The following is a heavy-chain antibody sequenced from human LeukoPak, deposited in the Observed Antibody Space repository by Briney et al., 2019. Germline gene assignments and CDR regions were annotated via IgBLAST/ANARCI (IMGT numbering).Heavy chain of an antibody. Sequence: GGSLRLSCAASGFNFNTFWMTWVRQAPGKGLEWVANIKEDGSEEYYVDSVKGRFTISRDNAKNSLYLQMNSLRAEDTAVYYCARPRYCSSISCYLHAFDVWGQGTMVTVSS. CDR1: GFNFNTFW. D-gene: IGHD2-2*01. CDR2: IKEDGSEE. V-gene: IGHV3-7*01. CDR3: ARPRYCSSISCYLHAFDV. J-gene: IGHJ3*01.